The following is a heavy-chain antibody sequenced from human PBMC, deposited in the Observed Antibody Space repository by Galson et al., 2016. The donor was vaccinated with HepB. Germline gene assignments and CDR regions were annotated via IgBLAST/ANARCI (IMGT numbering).Heavy chain of an antibody. CDR1: DDSISSYF. CDR2: IYFTGST. Sequence: SETLSLTCTVSDDSISSYFWNWIRQSPGKGLEWIGYIYFTGSTNYNPSLKSRVTMSVDTSKNQFSLNLRSVTAADTAVYYCARDHRSGYLDAFHVWGQGTMVTVSS. CDR3: ARDHRSGYLDAFHV. V-gene: IGHV4-59*01. J-gene: IGHJ3*01. D-gene: IGHD3-22*01.